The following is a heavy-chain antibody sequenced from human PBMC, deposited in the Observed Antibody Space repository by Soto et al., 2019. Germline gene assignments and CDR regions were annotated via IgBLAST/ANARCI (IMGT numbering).Heavy chain of an antibody. D-gene: IGHD3-10*01. Sequence: XATLSLPCAVCGACISRYYWSWIRQPPGKGLEWVGYIYYRGNTNYNPSLKSRVTMSVDTSKNQFSLKLNSVTSADTAVYYCARVNSSMGHEFFFDYCGQRALVSVSS. V-gene: IGHV4-59*01. J-gene: IGHJ4*02. CDR1: GACISRYY. CDR2: IYYRGNT. CDR3: ARVNSSMGHEFFFDY.